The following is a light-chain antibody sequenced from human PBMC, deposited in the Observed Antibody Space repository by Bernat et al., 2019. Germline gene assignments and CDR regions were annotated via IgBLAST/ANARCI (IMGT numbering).Light chain of an antibody. CDR2: DAS. CDR1: QSVNSY. V-gene: IGKV3-11*01. J-gene: IGKJ2*01. CDR3: QQRRTWPQYT. Sequence: EIVLTQSPATLSLSLGQRATLSCRASQSVNSYLAWFQQRPGQAPRLLIYDASNSATGIPARFSGSGSGTDFTLTISSLEPEDFAVYYCQQRRTWPQYTFGQGTKLEI.